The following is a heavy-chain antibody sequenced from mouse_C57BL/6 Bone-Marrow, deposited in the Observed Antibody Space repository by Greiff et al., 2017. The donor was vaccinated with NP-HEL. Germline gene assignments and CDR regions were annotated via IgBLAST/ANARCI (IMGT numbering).Heavy chain of an antibody. J-gene: IGHJ2*01. CDR1: GYTFTSYW. CDR2: IYPGSGST. V-gene: IGHV1-55*01. CDR3: ARNYDCLYYFDY. D-gene: IGHD2-4*01. Sequence: QVQLQQPGAELVKPGASVKMSCKASGYTFTSYWITWVKQRPGQGLEWIGDIYPGSGSTNYNEKFKSKATLTVDTSSSTAYMQLSSLTSEDSAVYYCARNYDCLYYFDYWGQGTTLTVSS.